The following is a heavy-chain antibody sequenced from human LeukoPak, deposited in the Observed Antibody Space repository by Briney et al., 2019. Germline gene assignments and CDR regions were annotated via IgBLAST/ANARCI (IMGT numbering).Heavy chain of an antibody. CDR2: INRSGST. CDR1: GGSFSGYY. CDR3: ARGRGRHHIVLVVYATPNWFDP. V-gene: IGHV4-34*01. Sequence: PSETLSLTCAVYGGSFSGYYWSWIRQPPGKGLEWIGEINRSGSTNYNPSLKSRVTISVDTSKNQFSLKLSSVTAADTAVYYCARGRGRHHIVLVVYATPNWFDPWGQGTLVTVSS. J-gene: IGHJ5*02. D-gene: IGHD2-8*02.